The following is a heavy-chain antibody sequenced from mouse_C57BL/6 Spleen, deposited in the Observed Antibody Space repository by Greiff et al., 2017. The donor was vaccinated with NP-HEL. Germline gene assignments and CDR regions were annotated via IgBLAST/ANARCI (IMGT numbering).Heavy chain of an antibody. J-gene: IGHJ1*03. V-gene: IGHV1-80*01. Sequence: VQLQQSGAELVKPGASVKISCKASGYAFSSDWMNWVKQRPGKGLEWIGQIYPGDGDTNYNGKFKGKATLTADKSSSTAYMQLSSLTSEDSAVYFCARSEHFYYDYDGYWYFDVWGTGTTVTVSS. CDR1: GYAFSSDW. CDR3: ARSEHFYYDYDGYWYFDV. D-gene: IGHD2-4*01. CDR2: IYPGDGDT.